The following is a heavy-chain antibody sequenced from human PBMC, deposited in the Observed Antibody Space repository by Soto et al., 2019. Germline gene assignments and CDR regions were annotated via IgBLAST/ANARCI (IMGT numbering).Heavy chain of an antibody. V-gene: IGHV3-7*01. D-gene: IGHD6-6*01. CDR3: VSSNIVGRPG. Sequence: EMQLVESGGGLVQPGGSLRLSCAASGFSFRTFWMAWVRQAPGKGLEWVANINQDESEKHYVDSVKGRFTISRDNAKSSLYLQMNNLRVEETAVYYCVSSNIVGRPGGGQGTMVTVSS. J-gene: IGHJ3*01. CDR2: INQDESEK. CDR1: GFSFRTFW.